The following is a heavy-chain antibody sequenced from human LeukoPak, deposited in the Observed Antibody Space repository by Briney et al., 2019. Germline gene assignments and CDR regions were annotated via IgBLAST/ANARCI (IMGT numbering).Heavy chain of an antibody. CDR1: GFTFSSYS. J-gene: IGHJ4*02. CDR2: ISSSSSTI. V-gene: IGHV3-48*04. CDR3: TRDRSRAEDD. D-gene: IGHD1-14*01. Sequence: GGSLRLSCAASGFTFSSYSTNWVRQAPGKGLEWVSYISSSSSTIYYADSVKGRFTISRDNANNLLYLQMNSLRGEDTAVYYCTRDRSRAEDDWGQGTLVTVSS.